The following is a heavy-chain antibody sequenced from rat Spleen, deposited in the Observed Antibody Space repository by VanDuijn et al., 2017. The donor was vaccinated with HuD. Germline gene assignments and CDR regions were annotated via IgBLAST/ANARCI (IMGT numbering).Heavy chain of an antibody. CDR2: ISYSGST. CDR3: ARGVQLRYYWYFDF. J-gene: IGHJ1*01. D-gene: IGHD1-5*01. V-gene: IGHV3-1*01. Sequence: EVQLRESGPGLVKPSQSLSLTCSVTGYSITSNYWGWIRKFPGNKMEWIGHISYSGSTTYNPSLKSQISITRDTSKNQFFLQLNSVTTEDTATYHCARGVQLRYYWYFDFWGPGTMVTVSS. CDR1: GYSITSNY.